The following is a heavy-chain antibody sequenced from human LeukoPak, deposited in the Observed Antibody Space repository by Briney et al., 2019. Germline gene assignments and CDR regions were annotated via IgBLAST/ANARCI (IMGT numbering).Heavy chain of an antibody. D-gene: IGHD3-10*01. CDR1: GYSISNGFH. CDR2: IYQSGST. CDR3: ARDRVNYGSGKEYFDY. Sequence: SETLSLTCTVSGYSISNGFHWGWIRQPPGKGLELIGSIYQSGSTYYNPSLKSRVTLSVDTSKNQFSLKLSSVTAADTAVYYCARDRVNYGSGKEYFDYWGQGTLVTVSS. J-gene: IGHJ4*02. V-gene: IGHV4-38-2*02.